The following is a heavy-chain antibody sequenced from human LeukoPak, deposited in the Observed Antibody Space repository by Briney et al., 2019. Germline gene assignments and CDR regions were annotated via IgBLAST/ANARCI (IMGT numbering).Heavy chain of an antibody. V-gene: IGHV3-69-1*02. CDR2: IRGLSTHI. Sequence: PGGSQRPSCSASGFTFSDYDMNWVRQAPGKGLEWVSSIRGLSTHIYYGDSVKGRFSISRDNAKNSVYLQMNSLGVEDTAIYYCGRAFPPLRTSSAGDLWGQGILVTVPP. CDR3: GRAFPPLRTSSAGDL. J-gene: IGHJ4*02. CDR1: GFTFSDYD. D-gene: IGHD3-16*01.